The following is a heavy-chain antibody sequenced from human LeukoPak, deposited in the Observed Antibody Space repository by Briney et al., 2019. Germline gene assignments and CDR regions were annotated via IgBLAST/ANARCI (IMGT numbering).Heavy chain of an antibody. CDR3: TRPGYSSSWYDYYYYMDV. V-gene: IGHV3-73*01. J-gene: IGHJ6*03. CDR2: IRSKANSYAT. D-gene: IGHD6-13*01. CDR1: GFTFSGSA. Sequence: GGSLRLSCAASGFTFSGSAMHWVRQASGKGLEWVGRIRSKANSYATAYAASVKGRFTISRDDSKNTAYLQMNSLKTEDTAVYYCTRPGYSSSWYDYYYYMDVWGKGTAVTVSS.